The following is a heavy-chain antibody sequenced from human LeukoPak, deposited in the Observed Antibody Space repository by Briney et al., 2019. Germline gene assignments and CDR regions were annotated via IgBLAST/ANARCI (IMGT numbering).Heavy chain of an antibody. Sequence: SETLSLTCAVYGGSFSGYYWSWIRQPPGKGLEWIGEINHSGSTNYNPSLKSRVTISVDTSKNQFSLKLSSVTAADTAVYYCARQMRDSSGYYQPNDYWGQGTLVTVSS. CDR1: GGSFSGYY. CDR3: ARQMRDSSGYYQPNDY. D-gene: IGHD3-22*01. J-gene: IGHJ4*02. V-gene: IGHV4-34*01. CDR2: INHSGST.